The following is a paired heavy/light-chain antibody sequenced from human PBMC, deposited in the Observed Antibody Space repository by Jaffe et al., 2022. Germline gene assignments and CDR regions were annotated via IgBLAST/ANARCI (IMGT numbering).Heavy chain of an antibody. Sequence: EVQLVESGGGLVQPDRSLRLSCTASGFIFGDYAMSWVRQAPGKGLEWVGFVRSKTYGGAIDYAASVRGRLTISRDDSKSIAYLQLNSLRTEDTALYYCARASLYCSTTNCAKYYYYTDVWGKGTTVTVSS. J-gene: IGHJ6*03. D-gene: IGHD2-2*01. CDR3: ARASLYCSTTNCAKYYYYTDV. CDR1: GFIFGDYA. CDR2: VRSKTYGGAI. V-gene: IGHV3-49*04.
Light chain of an antibody. CDR1: SGHSNYI. J-gene: IGLJ3*02. CDR2: LEGSGSY. CDR3: ETWDTSTHSWV. Sequence: QPVLTQSSSASASPGSSVKLTCTLSSGHSNYIITWHQQQPGKAPRYLMKLEGSGSYNKGSGVPDRFSGSSSGADRYLTISNLQSDDEADYYCETWDTSTHSWVFGGGTKLTVL. V-gene: IGLV4-60*03.